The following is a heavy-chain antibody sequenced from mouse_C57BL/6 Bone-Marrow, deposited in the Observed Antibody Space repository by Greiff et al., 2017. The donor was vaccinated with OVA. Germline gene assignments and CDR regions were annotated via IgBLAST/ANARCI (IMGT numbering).Heavy chain of an antibody. CDR1: GFTFSSYA. Sequence: EVHLVESGGGLVKPGGSLKLSCAASGFTFSSYAMSWVRQTPEKRLEWVATISDGGSYTYYPDNVKGRFTISRDNAKNNLYLQMSHLKSEDTAMYYCASQIYYEYYAMDYWGQGTSVTVSS. D-gene: IGHD2-4*01. CDR2: ISDGGSYT. CDR3: ASQIYYEYYAMDY. J-gene: IGHJ4*01. V-gene: IGHV5-4*01.